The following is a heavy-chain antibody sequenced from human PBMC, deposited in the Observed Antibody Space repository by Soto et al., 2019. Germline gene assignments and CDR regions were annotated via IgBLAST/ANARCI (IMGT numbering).Heavy chain of an antibody. CDR2: IDHDGPT. CDR1: GFTFSNYW. V-gene: IGHV3-74*01. Sequence: EVQLVESGGGLVQPGGSLRLSCAGSGFTFSNYWMHWVRQAPGKGLEWVSRIDHDGPTDYADSVRGRFTISSDNAENTLYLPMNSLRPEERAVYYCVRDSHGDYWGQGTLVTVSS. CDR3: VRDSHGDY. J-gene: IGHJ4*02.